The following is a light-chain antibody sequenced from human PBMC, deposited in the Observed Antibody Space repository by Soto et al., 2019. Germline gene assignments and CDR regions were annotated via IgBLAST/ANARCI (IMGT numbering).Light chain of an antibody. J-gene: IGKJ3*01. CDR2: LGS. CDR3: MQGVETPFA. Sequence: DIVMTQSPLSLPVTPGEAASISCRSRESLLFTNGYNYLDWYVQKPGQSPQLLIYLGSHRAPGVPDRFSGSGSGADFTLKISRVEAEDVGFYYCMQGVETPFAFGPGTKVDIK. V-gene: IGKV2-28*01. CDR1: ESLLFTNGYNY.